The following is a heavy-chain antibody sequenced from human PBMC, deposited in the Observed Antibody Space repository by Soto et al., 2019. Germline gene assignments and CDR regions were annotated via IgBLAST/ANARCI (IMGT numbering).Heavy chain of an antibody. J-gene: IGHJ4*02. CDR1: GDSISTNHW. CDR3: ASSGGGEDY. CDR2: VYHSGST. V-gene: IGHV4-4*02. D-gene: IGHD3-16*01. Sequence: QVQLQESGPGLVKPSGTLSLTCAVSGDSISTNHWWTWVRQPPGKGLEGIGEVYHSGSTNYSPSPKSRVVISVDMSNNLFSLPLTSGPAADTPVYYCASSGGGEDYWGQGTLVTVSS.